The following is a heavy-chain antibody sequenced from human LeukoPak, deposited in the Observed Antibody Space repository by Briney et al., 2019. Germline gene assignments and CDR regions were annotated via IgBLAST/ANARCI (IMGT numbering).Heavy chain of an antibody. CDR2: IWYDGSNK. J-gene: IGHJ3*02. CDR3: ANGALRRELLRFGELTLSNDAFDI. V-gene: IGHV3-33*08. D-gene: IGHD3-10*01. Sequence: TGGSLRLSCAASGFTFSSYGMHWVRQAPGKGLEWVAVIWYDGSNKYYADSVKGRFTISRDNSKNTLYLQMNSLRAEDTAVYYCANGALRRELLRFGELTLSNDAFDIWGQGTMVTVSS. CDR1: GFTFSSYG.